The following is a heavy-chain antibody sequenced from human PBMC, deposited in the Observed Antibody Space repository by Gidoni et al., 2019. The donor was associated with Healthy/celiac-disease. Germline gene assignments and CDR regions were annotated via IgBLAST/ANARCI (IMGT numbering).Heavy chain of an antibody. D-gene: IGHD6-6*01. CDR3: ARDGATARPLDY. V-gene: IGHV3-21*01. Sequence: EVQLVESGGGLVKPGGSLSLSGAASGFTFSSHSMNWVRQAPGKGLEWVSSISSSSSYIDYADSVKGRFTISRDNAKNSLYLQMNSLSAEDTAVYYCARDGATARPLDYWGQGTLVTVSS. CDR2: ISSSSSYI. J-gene: IGHJ4*02. CDR1: GFTFSSHS.